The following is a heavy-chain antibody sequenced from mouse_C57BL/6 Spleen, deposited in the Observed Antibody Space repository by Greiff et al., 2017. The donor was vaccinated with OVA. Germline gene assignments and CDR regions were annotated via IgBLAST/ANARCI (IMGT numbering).Heavy chain of an antibody. J-gene: IGHJ2*01. CDR2: INPNNGGT. Sequence: VQLQQSGPELVKPGASVKISCKASGYTFTDYYMNWVKQSHGKSLEWIGDINPNNGGTSYNQKFKGKATLTVDKSSSTAYMELRSLTSEDSAVYYCARWKLGGDYWGQGTTLTVSS. CDR1: GYTFTDYY. D-gene: IGHD4-1*01. CDR3: ARWKLGGDY. V-gene: IGHV1-26*01.